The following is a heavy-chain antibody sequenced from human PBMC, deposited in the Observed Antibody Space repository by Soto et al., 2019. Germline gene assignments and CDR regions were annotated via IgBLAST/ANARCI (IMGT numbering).Heavy chain of an antibody. J-gene: IGHJ4*02. V-gene: IGHV4-59*08. D-gene: IGHD4-17*01. CDR1: GGSISSYY. Sequence: SETLSLTCTVSGGSISSYYWSWIRQPPGKGLEWIGYIYYSGSTNYNPSLKSRVTISVDTSKNQFSLKLSSVTAADTAVYYCASRYGGTLDFWAQGNLVTVSS. CDR2: IYYSGST. CDR3: ASRYGGTLDF.